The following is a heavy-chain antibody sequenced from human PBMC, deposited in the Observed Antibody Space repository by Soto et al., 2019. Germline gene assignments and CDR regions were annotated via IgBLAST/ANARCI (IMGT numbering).Heavy chain of an antibody. J-gene: IGHJ4*02. CDR3: AKGVAGVK. Sequence: EVQLLESGGDSVQPGGSLRLSCVASGFIFSDYAMSWVRQAPGKGLEWVSAISDGGTRTYYADSVKGRFTISRDNSKKTLFLQRSSLTVGDTAGYYWAKGVAGVKWGQGTVVSVSS. V-gene: IGHV3-23*01. CDR1: GFIFSDYA. CDR2: ISDGGTRT. D-gene: IGHD6-19*01.